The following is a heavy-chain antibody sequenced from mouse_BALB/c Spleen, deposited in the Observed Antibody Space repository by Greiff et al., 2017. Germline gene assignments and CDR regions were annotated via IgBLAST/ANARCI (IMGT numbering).Heavy chain of an antibody. J-gene: IGHJ2*01. CDR2: IRLKSNNYAT. Sequence: EVKLQESGGGLVQPGGSMKLSCVASGFTFSNYWMNWVRQSPEKGLEWVAEIRLKSNNYATHYAESVKGRFTISRDDSKSSVYLQMNNLRAEDTGIYYCTREVRRGYYFDYWGQGTTLTVSS. CDR1: GFTFSNYW. CDR3: TREVRRGYYFDY. V-gene: IGHV6-6*02. D-gene: IGHD2-14*01.